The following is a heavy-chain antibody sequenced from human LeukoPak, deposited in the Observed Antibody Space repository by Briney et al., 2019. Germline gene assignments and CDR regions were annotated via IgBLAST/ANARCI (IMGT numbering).Heavy chain of an antibody. Sequence: SETLSLTCTVSSGSISSYYWSWIRQPPGKGLEWIGYAYYSGSANYNPSLKSRVTISVDTSKNQFSLKLSSVTAADTAVYYCARHEKLGQFDYWGQGTLVTVSS. CDR2: AYYSGSA. J-gene: IGHJ4*02. CDR1: SGSISSYY. V-gene: IGHV4-59*08. D-gene: IGHD3-10*01. CDR3: ARHEKLGQFDY.